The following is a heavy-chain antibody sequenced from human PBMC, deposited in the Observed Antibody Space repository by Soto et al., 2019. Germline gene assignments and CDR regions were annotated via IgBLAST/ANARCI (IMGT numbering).Heavy chain of an antibody. Sequence: EVQLLESGGGLIQPGGSLRLSCEASGFTFNSYAMSWVRQAPGKGLEWVSSITASGRNSYYADSVKGRFTISRDQSKNTLFLQMSSLRAEDTALYYCAKLTAYYDFWSGSDFGYWGQGALVTVSS. CDR3: AKLTAYYDFWSGSDFGY. V-gene: IGHV3-23*01. D-gene: IGHD3-3*01. J-gene: IGHJ4*02. CDR1: GFTFNSYA. CDR2: ITASGRNS.